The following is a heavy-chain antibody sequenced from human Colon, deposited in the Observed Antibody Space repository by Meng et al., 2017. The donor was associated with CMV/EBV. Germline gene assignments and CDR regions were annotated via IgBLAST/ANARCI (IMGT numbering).Heavy chain of an antibody. D-gene: IGHD4-23*01. CDR2: ISGSGGST. CDR3: AKDSGGTIDY. CDR1: GFTFSSYA. J-gene: IGHJ4*02. V-gene: IGHV3-23*01. Sequence: GESLKISCAASGFTFSSYAMSWVRQAPGKGLEWVSAISGSGGSTYYADSVKGRFTISRDNSKNTLYLQMNSLRAEDTAVYYCAKDSGGTIDYWGQGTLVTVSS.